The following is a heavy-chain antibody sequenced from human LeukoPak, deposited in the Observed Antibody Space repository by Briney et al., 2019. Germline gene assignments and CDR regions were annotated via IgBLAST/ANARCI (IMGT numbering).Heavy chain of an antibody. CDR2: MYHSGST. Sequence: SETLSLTCTVSGGSISSSSYYWGWIRQPPGKGLEWIGSMYHSGSTYYNPSLKSRVTISVDTSKNQFSLKLSSVTAADTAVYYCARVTYAFDIWGQGTMVTVSS. CDR3: ARVTYAFDI. V-gene: IGHV4-39*07. CDR1: GGSISSSSYY. J-gene: IGHJ3*02.